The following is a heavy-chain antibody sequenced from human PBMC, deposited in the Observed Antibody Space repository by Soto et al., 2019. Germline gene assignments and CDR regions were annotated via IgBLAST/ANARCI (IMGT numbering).Heavy chain of an antibody. CDR2: IDPSDSYT. V-gene: IGHV5-10-1*01. CDR1: GYSFTSYW. J-gene: IGHJ6*02. CDR3: ARHPAVPLIANSGYDHYYYGMDV. D-gene: IGHD5-12*01. Sequence: PGESLKISCKGSGYSFTSYWISWVRQMPGKGLEWMGRIDPSDSYTNYSPSFQGHVTISADKSISTAYLQWSSLKASDTAMYYCARHPAVPLIANSGYDHYYYGMDVWGQGTTVTVSS.